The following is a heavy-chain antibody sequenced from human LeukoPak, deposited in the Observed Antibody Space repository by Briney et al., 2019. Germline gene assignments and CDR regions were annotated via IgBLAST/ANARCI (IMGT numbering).Heavy chain of an antibody. D-gene: IGHD3-22*01. CDR3: ATDYYDSSGHH. V-gene: IGHV4-59*12. J-gene: IGHJ5*02. Sequence: SETLSLTCTVSGGSISSYYWSWIRQPPGKGLEWIGYIYYSGSTNYNPSLKSRVTISVDTSKTQFSLKLSFVTAADTAVYYCATDYYDSSGHHWGQGTLVTVSS. CDR1: GGSISSYY. CDR2: IYYSGST.